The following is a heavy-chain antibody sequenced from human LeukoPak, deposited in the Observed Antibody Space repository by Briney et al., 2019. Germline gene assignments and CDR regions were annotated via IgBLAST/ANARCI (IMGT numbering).Heavy chain of an antibody. J-gene: IGHJ4*02. D-gene: IGHD5-18*01. Sequence: ASVNVSCKASGYTFTSYGISWVRQAPGQGLEWMGRINPNSGGTNYAQKFQGRVTMTRDTSISTAYMELSRLRSDDTAVYYCARGYSYGYDYWGQGTLVTVSS. CDR1: GYTFTSYG. V-gene: IGHV1-2*06. CDR2: INPNSGGT. CDR3: ARGYSYGYDY.